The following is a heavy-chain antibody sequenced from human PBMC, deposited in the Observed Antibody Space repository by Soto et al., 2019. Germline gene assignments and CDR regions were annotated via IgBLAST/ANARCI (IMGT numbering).Heavy chain of an antibody. CDR3: ARLGPYGSESYSFRYNRFDP. Sequence: PGGSLRLSCTTSGFSVSSRDMTWVRQAPGKGLEWVLVIYSGGSSYYAVSVQGRFTISRDNSKNTVYLQMNSLRGEDTAMYYCARLGPYGSESYSFRYNRFDPWGQGTQVTVSS. V-gene: IGHV3-53*01. D-gene: IGHD3-10*01. CDR1: GFSVSSRD. CDR2: IYSGGSS. J-gene: IGHJ5*02.